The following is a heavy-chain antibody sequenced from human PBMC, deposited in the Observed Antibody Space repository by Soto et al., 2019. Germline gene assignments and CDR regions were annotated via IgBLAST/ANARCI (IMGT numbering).Heavy chain of an antibody. Sequence: ASVKVSCKASGYTFTSYAMHWVRQAPGQRLEWMGWINAGNGNTKYSQKFQGRVNITRDTSASTAYMELSSLKSEDTAVYYCARGEQLYHYYYGMDVWGQGSTVTVSS. CDR2: INAGNGNT. CDR1: GYTFTSYA. V-gene: IGHV1-3*01. CDR3: ARGEQLYHYYYGMDV. J-gene: IGHJ6*02.